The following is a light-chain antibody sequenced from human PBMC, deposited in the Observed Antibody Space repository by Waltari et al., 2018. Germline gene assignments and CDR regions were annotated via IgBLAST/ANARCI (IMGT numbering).Light chain of an antibody. J-gene: IGLJ2*01. CDR3: CTYVGRKTFHVT. CDR1: ISDLGTYNL. Sequence: QSALTQPASASGSPGQSITISCTGTISDLGTYNLVSWYQQHPGKAPKLIIYEDNKRPSGVSDRLSGSKSGNTASLTISGLQAEDEADYYCCTYVGRKTFHVTFGGGTKLTVL. CDR2: EDN. V-gene: IGLV2-23*02.